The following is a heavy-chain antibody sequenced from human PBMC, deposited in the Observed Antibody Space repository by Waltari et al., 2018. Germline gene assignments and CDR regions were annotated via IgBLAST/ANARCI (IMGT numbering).Heavy chain of an antibody. Sequence: QVQLVQSGAEVKKPGASVKVSCKASGYTFTGYYMHWVRQAPGQGLEWMGWINPNSGGTNYAQKFQRRVTMTRDTSISTAYMELSRLRSDDTAVYYCARDTQMPDYDYVWGSYAYWGQGTLVTVSS. J-gene: IGHJ4*02. CDR2: INPNSGGT. V-gene: IGHV1-2*02. D-gene: IGHD3-16*01. CDR1: GYTFTGYY. CDR3: ARDTQMPDYDYVWGSYAY.